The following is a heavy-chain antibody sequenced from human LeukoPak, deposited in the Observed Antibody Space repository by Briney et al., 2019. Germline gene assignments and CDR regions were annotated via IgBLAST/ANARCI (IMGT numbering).Heavy chain of an antibody. J-gene: IGHJ4*02. V-gene: IGHV4-30-2*01. CDR2: IYHSGST. CDR1: GGSISSGGYS. D-gene: IGHD6-13*01. Sequence: PSETLSLTCAVSGGSISSGGYSWSWIRQPPGKGLEWIGYIYHSGSTYYNPSLKSRVTISVDTSKNQFSLKLSSVTAADTAVYYCARDYMQLGVPSYDYWGQGTLVTVSS. CDR3: ARDYMQLGVPSYDY.